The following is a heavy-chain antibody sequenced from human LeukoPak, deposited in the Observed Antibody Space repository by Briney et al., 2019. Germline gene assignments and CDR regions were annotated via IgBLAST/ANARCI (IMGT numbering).Heavy chain of an antibody. CDR3: ARESYYGSGSYWNWFDP. J-gene: IGHJ5*02. V-gene: IGHV3-33*01. D-gene: IGHD3-10*01. Sequence: GGSLRLSCAASGFTFSSYGMHWVRQAPGKGLGWVAVIWYDGSNKYYADSVKGRFTISRDNSKNTLCLQMNSLRAEDTAVYYCARESYYGSGSYWNWFDPWGQGTLVTVSS. CDR1: GFTFSSYG. CDR2: IWYDGSNK.